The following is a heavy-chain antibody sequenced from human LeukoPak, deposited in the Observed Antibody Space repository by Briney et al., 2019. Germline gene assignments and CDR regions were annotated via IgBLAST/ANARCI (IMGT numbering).Heavy chain of an antibody. CDR1: GGSFSAYY. J-gene: IGHJ5*02. Sequence: SETLSLTCAVHGGSFSAYYWSWIRQSPEKGLEWIGEINHSGSTNYNPSLKSRVTISVDTSKNQFSLKLTSVTAADTAVYYCARHNLLPPLLKLLRKPGWFDPWGQGTLVTVSS. CDR3: ARHNLLPPLLKLLRKPGWFDP. CDR2: INHSGST. D-gene: IGHD3-22*01. V-gene: IGHV4-34*01.